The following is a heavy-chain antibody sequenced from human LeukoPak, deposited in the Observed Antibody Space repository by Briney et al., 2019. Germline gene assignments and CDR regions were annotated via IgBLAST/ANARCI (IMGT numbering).Heavy chain of an antibody. CDR2: ISYDGSNK. V-gene: IGHV3-30-3*01. CDR1: GFTFSSYA. Sequence: GGSLRLSCAASGFTFSSYAMHWVRQAPGKGLEWVAVISYDGSNKYYADSVKGRFTISRDNSKNTLYLQMNSLRAEDTAVYYCAKDHGGDYGGAFDIWGQGTMVTVSS. J-gene: IGHJ3*02. D-gene: IGHD4-17*01. CDR3: AKDHGGDYGGAFDI.